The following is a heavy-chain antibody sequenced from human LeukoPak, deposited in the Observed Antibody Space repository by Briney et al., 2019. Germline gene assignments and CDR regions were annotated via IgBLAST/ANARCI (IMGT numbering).Heavy chain of an antibody. V-gene: IGHV4-4*07. J-gene: IGHJ6*03. CDR1: GGSISSYY. CDR3: ARPVVYSNYGGLDYYYYMDV. Sequence: SETLSLTCTVSGGSISSYYWSWIRQPAGKGLEWIGRIYTSGSTNYNPSLKSRVTMSVDTSKNQFSLKLCSVTAADTAVYYCARPVVYSNYGGLDYYYYMDVWGKGTTVTVSS. CDR2: IYTSGST. D-gene: IGHD4-11*01.